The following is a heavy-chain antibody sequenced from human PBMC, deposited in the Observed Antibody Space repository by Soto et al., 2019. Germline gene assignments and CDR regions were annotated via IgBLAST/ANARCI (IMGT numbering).Heavy chain of an antibody. J-gene: IGHJ6*02. D-gene: IGHD2-2*01. CDR2: IWFDGSKK. CDR3: ARDRLVPYGYGMDV. V-gene: IGHV3-33*01. CDR1: GFTFRSYG. Sequence: GGSLRLSCAASGFTFRSYGIHWVRQAPGKGLEWVALIWFDGSKKYYVDYVKGRFAVSRDNSENTLYLQMNSLRVEDTAVYYCARDRLVPYGYGMDVWGQGTTVTVSS.